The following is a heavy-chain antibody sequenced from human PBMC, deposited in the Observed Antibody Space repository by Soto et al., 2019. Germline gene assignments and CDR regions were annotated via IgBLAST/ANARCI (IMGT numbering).Heavy chain of an antibody. CDR3: ARGPITQTSFIDH. V-gene: IGHV3-30-3*01. CDR1: GFTFSSYP. J-gene: IGHJ4*02. CDR2: ISYDGGNQ. Sequence: VGSLRLSCEASGFTFSSYPMHWVRQAPGKGLEWVTVISYDGGNQYYADSVKGRFTISRDNSKDTLYLQMHSLRSDDTAVYFCARGPITQTSFIDHWGQGTLVTVSS. D-gene: IGHD1-20*01.